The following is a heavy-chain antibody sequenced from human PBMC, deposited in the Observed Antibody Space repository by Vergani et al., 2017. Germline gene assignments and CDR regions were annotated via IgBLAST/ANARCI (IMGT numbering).Heavy chain of an antibody. Sequence: EVQLLQSEGAVVQPGGSLRLSCVASGFTFSSHAMSWVRQGQGQGLEWVSSIKNTGDSTHYADSAKGRFTISRDNSRNTLYLQMNSLRVEDTAVYYCGRGSDYNTWGKGTLV. CDR3: GRGSDYNT. CDR1: GFTFSSHA. J-gene: IGHJ4*02. D-gene: IGHD4-11*01. V-gene: IGHV3-23*01. CDR2: IKNTGDST.